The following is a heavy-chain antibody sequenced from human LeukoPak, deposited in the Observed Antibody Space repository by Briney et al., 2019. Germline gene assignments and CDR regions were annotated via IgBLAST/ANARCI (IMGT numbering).Heavy chain of an antibody. CDR2: INPNSGGT. CDR1: GYTFTGYY. Sequence: ASVKVSCKASGYTFTGYYMHWVRQAPGQGLEWMGWINPNSGGTNYAQKFQGRVTMTRDTSISTAYMELSRLRSDDTAVYYCAREEAGEQGYYFDYWGQGTLVTVSS. V-gene: IGHV1-2*02. CDR3: AREEAGEQGYYFDY. D-gene: IGHD1/OR15-1a*01. J-gene: IGHJ4*02.